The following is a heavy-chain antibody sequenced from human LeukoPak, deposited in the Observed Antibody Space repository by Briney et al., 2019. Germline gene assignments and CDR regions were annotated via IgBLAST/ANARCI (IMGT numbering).Heavy chain of an antibody. J-gene: IGHJ4*02. D-gene: IGHD6-13*01. V-gene: IGHV1-24*01. CDR1: AYSLTELS. CDR3: AILGIAAAGTRYYFDY. CDR2: FDPESGET. Sequence: ASVKVSCKVSAYSLTELSMHWVRQAPGKGREWLGKFDPESGETVDAQKFQGRVTMTRDTSISTAYMELSRLRSDDTAVYYCAILGIAAAGTRYYFDYWGQGTLVTVSS.